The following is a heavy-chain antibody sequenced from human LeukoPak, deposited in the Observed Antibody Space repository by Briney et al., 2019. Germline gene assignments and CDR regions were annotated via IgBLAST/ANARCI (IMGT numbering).Heavy chain of an antibody. J-gene: IGHJ6*02. CDR3: AKAVPRYCSSTSCYSNGMDV. CDR2: ISWNSGSI. D-gene: IGHD2-2*01. CDR1: GFTFDDYA. Sequence: PGRSLRLSCAASGFTFDDYAMHWVRQAPGKGLGWVSGISWNSGSIGYADSVKGRFTISRDNAKNSLYLQMNSLRAEDTALYYCAKAVPRYCSSTSCYSNGMDVWGQGTTVTVSS. V-gene: IGHV3-9*01.